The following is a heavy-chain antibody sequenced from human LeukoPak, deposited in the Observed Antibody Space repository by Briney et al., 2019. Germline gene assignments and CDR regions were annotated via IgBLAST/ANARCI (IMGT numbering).Heavy chain of an antibody. Sequence: ASVKVSCKASGYTYTSYDMNWVRQATGQGLEWMGWMNPISGNTGFAQKFQGRLIMTRNTYISTAYMELSSLRSEDTAVYYCARGFGPCSSTSCYVFYYYDYMDVWGKGTTVTVSS. CDR3: ARGFGPCSSTSCYVFYYYDYMDV. CDR1: GYTYTSYD. D-gene: IGHD2-2*01. J-gene: IGHJ6*03. V-gene: IGHV1-8*01. CDR2: MNPISGNT.